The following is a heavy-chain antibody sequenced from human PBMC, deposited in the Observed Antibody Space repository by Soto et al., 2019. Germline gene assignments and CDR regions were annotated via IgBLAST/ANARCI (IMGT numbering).Heavy chain of an antibody. J-gene: IGHJ6*02. CDR2: IWYDGSKK. Sequence: QVQVVESGGGVVQPGRSLRLSCAASGFTFSSFGMHWVRQAPGKGLEWVSLIWYDGSKKSYGDSVKGRFTISRDNSRNTVYLPMISLRADDTAVYYCARDASYYSLWSGYYPSRNGMDVWGQGTTVTVSS. D-gene: IGHD3-3*01. CDR3: ARDASYYSLWSGYYPSRNGMDV. CDR1: GFTFSSFG. V-gene: IGHV3-33*01.